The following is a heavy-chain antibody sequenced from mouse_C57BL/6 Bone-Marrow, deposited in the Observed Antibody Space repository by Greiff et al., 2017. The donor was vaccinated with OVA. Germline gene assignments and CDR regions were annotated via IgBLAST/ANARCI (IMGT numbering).Heavy chain of an antibody. Sequence: EVKVVESGGGLVKPGGSLKLSCAASGFTFSDYGMHWVRQAPEKGLEWVAYISSGSSTIYYADTVKGRFTISRDNAKNTLFLQMTSLRSEDTAMYYCARRGITTVFPYWYFDVWGTGTTVTVSS. J-gene: IGHJ1*03. CDR2: ISSGSSTI. CDR3: ARRGITTVFPYWYFDV. CDR1: GFTFSDYG. D-gene: IGHD1-1*01. V-gene: IGHV5-17*01.